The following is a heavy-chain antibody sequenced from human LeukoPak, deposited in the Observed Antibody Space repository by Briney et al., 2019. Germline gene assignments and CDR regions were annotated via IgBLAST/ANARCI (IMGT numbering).Heavy chain of an antibody. V-gene: IGHV1-69*04. J-gene: IGHJ3*02. CDR3: AMDSELHDAFDI. CDR1: GGSFSSYV. Sequence: SVKVSCKASGGSFSSYVITWVRQAPGLGLEWMGRIIPVLAVSNFAQKFQGRVTITAEKSTNTAHMELSRLESGDTAVYYCAMDSELHDAFDIWGQGTMVTVSS. D-gene: IGHD3-10*01. CDR2: IIPVLAVS.